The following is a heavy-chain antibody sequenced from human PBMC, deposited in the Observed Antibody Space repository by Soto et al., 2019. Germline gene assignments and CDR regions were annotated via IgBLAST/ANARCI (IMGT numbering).Heavy chain of an antibody. Sequence: SETLSLTCAVSGGSISSGNWWSWVRQPPGKGLEWIGEIYHSGSTNYNPSLKSRVTISLDKSKNQFSLKLSSVTAADTAVYYCARHYAVVLYYSDYWGQGTLVTVS. J-gene: IGHJ4*02. CDR2: IYHSGST. D-gene: IGHD2-21*01. V-gene: IGHV4-4*02. CDR1: GGSISSGNW. CDR3: ARHYAVVLYYSDY.